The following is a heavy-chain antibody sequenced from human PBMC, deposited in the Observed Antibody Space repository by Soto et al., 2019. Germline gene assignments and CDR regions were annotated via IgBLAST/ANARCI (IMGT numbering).Heavy chain of an antibody. CDR1: GGSISSSSYY. Sequence: SETLSLTCTVSGGSISSSSYYWGWIRQPPGKGLEWIGSIYYSGSTYYNPSLKSRVTISVDTSKNQFSLKLSSVTAADTAVYYCARLRGYYDILTGLYWGQGTLVTVSS. CDR2: IYYSGST. V-gene: IGHV4-39*01. D-gene: IGHD3-9*01. J-gene: IGHJ4*02. CDR3: ARLRGYYDILTGLY.